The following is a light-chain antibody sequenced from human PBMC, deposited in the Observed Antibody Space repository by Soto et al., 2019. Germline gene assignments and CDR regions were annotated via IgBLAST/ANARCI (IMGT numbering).Light chain of an antibody. V-gene: IGLV2-14*01. Sequence: QSVLTQPASVSGSPGQSITISCTGTSSDVGGYNYVSWYQQHPGKAPKFMIYDVSNRPSGVSNRFSGSKSGNMASLTISGLQAEDEADYYCCSYTTSNTRQIVFGTGTTVTVL. CDR2: DVS. CDR3: CSYTTSNTRQIV. J-gene: IGLJ1*01. CDR1: SSDVGGYNY.